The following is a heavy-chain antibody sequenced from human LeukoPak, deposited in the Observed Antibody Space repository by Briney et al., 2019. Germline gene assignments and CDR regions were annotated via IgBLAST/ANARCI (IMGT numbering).Heavy chain of an antibody. V-gene: IGHV4-59*08. J-gene: IGHJ5*02. CDR3: ARRIAVAGTRQFDP. CDR1: GGSISSYY. CDR2: IYYSGST. Sequence: SETLSLTCTVSGGSISSYYWSWIRQPPGKGLEWIGYIYYSGSTNYNPSLKSRVTISVDTSKNQFSLKLSSVTAADTAVYYCARRIAVAGTRQFDPWGQGTLVTVSS. D-gene: IGHD6-19*01.